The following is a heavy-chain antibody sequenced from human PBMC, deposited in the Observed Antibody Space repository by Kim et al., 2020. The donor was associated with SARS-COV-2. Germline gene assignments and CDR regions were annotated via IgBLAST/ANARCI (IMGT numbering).Heavy chain of an antibody. Sequence: GGSLRLSCAASGFTFSSYSMNWVRQAPGKGLEWVSSISSSSSYIYYADSVKGRFTISRDNAKNSLYLQMNSLRAEDTAVYYCARGVHYDFWSGYYTENAFDIWGQGTMVTVSS. CDR2: ISSSSSYI. J-gene: IGHJ3*02. CDR1: GFTFSSYS. V-gene: IGHV3-21*01. D-gene: IGHD3-3*01. CDR3: ARGVHYDFWSGYYTENAFDI.